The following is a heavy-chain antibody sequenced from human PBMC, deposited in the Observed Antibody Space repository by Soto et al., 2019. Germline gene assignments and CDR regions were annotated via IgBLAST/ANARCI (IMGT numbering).Heavy chain of an antibody. Sequence: GASVKVSCKASVYTFTSYGIIWVRQANGQGLEWMGWISAYNGNTNYAQKLQGRVTMTTDTSTSTAYMELRSLRSDDTAVYYCARVDSSGWYNWFDPRGQGTLVTVSS. D-gene: IGHD6-19*01. CDR3: ARVDSSGWYNWFDP. J-gene: IGHJ5*02. CDR2: ISAYNGNT. CDR1: VYTFTSYG. V-gene: IGHV1-18*01.